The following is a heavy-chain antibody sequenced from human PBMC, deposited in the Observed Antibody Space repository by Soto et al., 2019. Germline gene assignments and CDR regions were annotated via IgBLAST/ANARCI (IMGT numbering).Heavy chain of an antibody. CDR2: INPSGGST. CDR3: ATAADSTSWYDF. D-gene: IGHD6-13*01. V-gene: IGHV1-46*01. CDR1: EYTFTDYY. J-gene: IGHJ5*01. Sequence: QVQLVQSGAEVKKPGASVKLSCKSSEYTFTDYYIHWVRQAPGQGLEWMGLINPSGGSTSYAQKFQGRATMTRDTSTSTVDMELSSRRSEDTAVYYCATAADSTSWYDFWGQGTLVTVSS.